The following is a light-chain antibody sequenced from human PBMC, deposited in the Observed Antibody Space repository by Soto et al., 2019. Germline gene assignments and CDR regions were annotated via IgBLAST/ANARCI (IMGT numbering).Light chain of an antibody. J-gene: IGKJ1*01. V-gene: IGKV3-15*01. CDR3: QQYTSWQT. CDR2: GAS. CDR1: RDISNN. Sequence: EILMTQSPATLSVSPGGRDTLSCRASRDISNNLAWYQQRPGQPPRLLIYGASTRATGVPARFSGSGWGTDFTLTISGLQSDDFAVYYCQQYTSWQTFGQGTQVDIK.